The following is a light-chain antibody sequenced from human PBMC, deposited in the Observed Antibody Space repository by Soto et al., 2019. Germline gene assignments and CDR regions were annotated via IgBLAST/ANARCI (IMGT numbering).Light chain of an antibody. Sequence: EIVLTQSPGTLSLSPGDRATLSCRASQSVSSYLAWHQQKPGQAPRLLIYDASNRATGIPARFSGSGSGTDFTLTISSLEPEDFAVYYCQHRSDFPLTFGGGTKVEI. CDR3: QHRSDFPLT. V-gene: IGKV3-11*01. J-gene: IGKJ4*01. CDR1: QSVSSY. CDR2: DAS.